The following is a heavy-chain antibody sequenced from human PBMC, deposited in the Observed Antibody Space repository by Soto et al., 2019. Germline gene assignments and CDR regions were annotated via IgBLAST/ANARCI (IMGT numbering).Heavy chain of an antibody. CDR1: GGSISSYY. J-gene: IGHJ3*02. CDR2: IYYSGST. Sequence: PSETLSLTCAVSGGSISSYYWSWIRQPPGKGLEWIGYIYYSGSTNYNPSLKSRVTISVDTSKNQFSLKLSSVTAADTAVYYCAGLQLLWFGELLYGAFDIWGQGTMVTVSS. CDR3: AGLQLLWFGELLYGAFDI. V-gene: IGHV4-59*01. D-gene: IGHD3-10*01.